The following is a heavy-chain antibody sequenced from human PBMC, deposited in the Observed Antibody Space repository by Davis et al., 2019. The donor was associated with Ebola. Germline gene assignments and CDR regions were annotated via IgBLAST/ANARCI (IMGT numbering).Heavy chain of an antibody. J-gene: IGHJ6*02. CDR3: ARDRVLRFLAAGLDV. V-gene: IGHV3-66*01. D-gene: IGHD3-3*01. CDR1: DYTVSYNY. CDR2: IYSGGST. Sequence: GESLKISCAVSDYTVSYNYMSWVRQAPGKGLEWVTVIYSGGSTYYADPVKGRFTISRDNSKNTLYLQMNSLRAEDTAVYYCARDRVLRFLAAGLDVWGQGTTVTVSS.